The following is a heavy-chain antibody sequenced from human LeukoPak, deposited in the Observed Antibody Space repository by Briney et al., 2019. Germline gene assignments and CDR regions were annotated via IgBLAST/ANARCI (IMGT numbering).Heavy chain of an antibody. J-gene: IGHJ4*02. D-gene: IGHD1-26*01. CDR1: GGSSSGFS. V-gene: IGHV4-34*01. Sequence: PSETLSLTCAVYGGSSSGFSWSWIRQPPGKGLEWIGEINHSGNTNYNPSLKSRVSISVDTSKNQFSLRLNSVTAADTAMYYCAKSGGYGLIDYWGQGTLVTVSS. CDR2: INHSGNT. CDR3: AKSGGYGLIDY.